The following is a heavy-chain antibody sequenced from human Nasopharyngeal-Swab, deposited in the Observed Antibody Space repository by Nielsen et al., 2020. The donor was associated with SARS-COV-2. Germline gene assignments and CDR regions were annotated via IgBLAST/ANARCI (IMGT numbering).Heavy chain of an antibody. D-gene: IGHD3-22*01. Sequence: WVRHAPGQGLEWMGGIIPILGIANYAQKFQGRVTITADKSTSTAYMELSSLRSEDTAVYYCASGAEDYDSSGYYPYFYYWGQGTLVTVSS. CDR3: ASGAEDYDSSGYYPYFYY. V-gene: IGHV1-69*10. J-gene: IGHJ4*02. CDR2: IIPILGIA.